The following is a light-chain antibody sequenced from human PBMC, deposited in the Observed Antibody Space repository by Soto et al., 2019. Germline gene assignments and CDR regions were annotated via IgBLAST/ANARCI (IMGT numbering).Light chain of an antibody. CDR2: RNN. CDR1: SSHIGSNY. V-gene: IGLV1-47*01. CDR3: AAWDDSLSGPV. J-gene: IGLJ2*01. Sequence: QSVLTQPPSASGTPGQRVTISCSGSSSHIGSNYVYWYQQLPGTAPKLLIYRNNQRPSGVPDRLSGSKAGTSASLAISGLRSEDEADYYCAAWDDSLSGPVFGGGTKLTVL.